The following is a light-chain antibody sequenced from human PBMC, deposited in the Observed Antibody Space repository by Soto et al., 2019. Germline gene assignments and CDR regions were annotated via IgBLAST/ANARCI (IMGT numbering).Light chain of an antibody. J-gene: IGKJ3*01. CDR2: GAS. V-gene: IGKV3-20*01. CDR1: QSVSSSY. CDR3: QQYGSSLFT. Sequence: EIVLTQSPGTLSLSPGERATLSCRASQSVSSSYLAWYQQKLGQAPRLLTYGASSRATGIPDRFSGSGSGTDFTLTISRLEPEDFAVYYCQQYGSSLFTFGPGTKVYI.